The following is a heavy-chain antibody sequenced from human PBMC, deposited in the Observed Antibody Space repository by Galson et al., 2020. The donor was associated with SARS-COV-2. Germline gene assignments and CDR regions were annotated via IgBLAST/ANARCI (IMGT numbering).Heavy chain of an antibody. J-gene: IGHJ3*01. V-gene: IGHV3-30*03. CDR1: GFTFSNFG. CDR3: ARSAYSSTWTLGDAFDV. CDR2: ISTDGNNK. Sequence: GESLKISCAASGFTFSNFGMHWVRQAPGKGLEWVAVISTDGNNKYESDSVKGRFTISRDNTNNTLYLQMNSLRPEATAVYFCARSAYSSTWTLGDAFDVWGQGTLVTISS. D-gene: IGHD6-13*01.